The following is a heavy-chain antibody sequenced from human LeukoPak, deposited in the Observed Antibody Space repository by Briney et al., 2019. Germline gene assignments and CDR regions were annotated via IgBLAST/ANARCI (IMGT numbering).Heavy chain of an antibody. CDR3: AKGYYYDSSGYYPPFDY. CDR2: IRYDGSNK. CDR1: GFTFSSYG. J-gene: IGHJ4*02. Sequence: PGGSLRLSCAASGFTFSSYGMHWVCQAPGKGLEWVAFIRYDGSNKYYADSVKGRFTISRDNSKNTLYLQMNSLRAEDTAVYYCAKGYYYDSSGYYPPFDYWGQGTLVTVSS. V-gene: IGHV3-30*02. D-gene: IGHD3-22*01.